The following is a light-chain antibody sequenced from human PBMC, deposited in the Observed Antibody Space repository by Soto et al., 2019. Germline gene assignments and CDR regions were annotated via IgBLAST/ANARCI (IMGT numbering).Light chain of an antibody. J-gene: IGKJ4*01. V-gene: IGKV3-15*01. CDR1: QSVSSN. CDR2: GAS. Sequence: ERVLTQSPGTLSLSPGERATLSCRASQSVSSNYLAWYQQKPGQAPRLLIYGASTRATGIPARFSGSGSGTEFTLTISSLQSEDFATYYCQQYYSYPLLTFGGGTKVDIK. CDR3: QQYYSYPLLT.